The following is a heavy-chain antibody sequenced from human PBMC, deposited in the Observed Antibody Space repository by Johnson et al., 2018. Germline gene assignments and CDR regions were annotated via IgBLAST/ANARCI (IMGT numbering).Heavy chain of an antibody. CDR1: GGTFSSYT. V-gene: IGHV1-69*15. D-gene: IGHD6-13*01. CDR3: AGGGSSSWYGGYGMDV. J-gene: IGHJ6*02. CDR2: IIPIFGTA. Sequence: LVQSGAEVKKPGSSVKVSCKASGGTFSSYTISWVRQAPGQGLEWMGRIIPIFGTANYAQKFQGRVTITADESTSTAYKELSSLGSEDTAVYYCAGGGSSSWYGGYGMDVWGQGTTVTVSS.